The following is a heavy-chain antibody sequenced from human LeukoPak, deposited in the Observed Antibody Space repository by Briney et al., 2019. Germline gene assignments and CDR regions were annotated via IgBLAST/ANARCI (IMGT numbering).Heavy chain of an antibody. Sequence: GGSLRLSCAASGFTFSGYDMHWVRQATGKGLEWVSAIGTAGDTYYPGSVKGRFTISRENAKNSLYLQMNSLRAGDTAVYYCARGGTGSNDRGDWFDPWGQGTLVTVSS. D-gene: IGHD1-1*01. J-gene: IGHJ5*02. CDR1: GFTFSGYD. CDR3: ARGGTGSNDRGDWFDP. V-gene: IGHV3-13*01. CDR2: IGTAGDT.